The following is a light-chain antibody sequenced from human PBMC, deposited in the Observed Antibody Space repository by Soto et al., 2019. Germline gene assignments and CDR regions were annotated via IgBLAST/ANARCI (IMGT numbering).Light chain of an antibody. J-gene: IGKJ1*01. CDR1: QSVSSN. CDR2: GAS. CDR3: QQYKNWPWT. V-gene: IGKV3-15*01. Sequence: EVVMTRSPATLSVSPGERVTLACRASQSVSSNLAWYQQNPGQAPRLLIHGASTRATGIPARFSGSGSGTEFTLTISSLQLEDFAVYYCQQYKNWPWTFGQGTKVDIK.